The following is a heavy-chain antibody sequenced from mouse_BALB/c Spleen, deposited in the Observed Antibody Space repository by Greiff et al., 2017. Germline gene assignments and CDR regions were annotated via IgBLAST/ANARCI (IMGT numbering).Heavy chain of an antibody. CDR3: ARLLRPYYYAMDY. CDR1: GDSITSGY. D-gene: IGHD1-2*01. Sequence: EVQLQESGPSLVKPSQTLSLTCSVTGDSITSGYWNWIRKFPGNKLEYMGYISYSGSTYYNPSLKSRISITRDTSKNQYYLQLNSVTTEDTATYYCARLLRPYYYAMDYWGQGTSVTVSS. CDR2: ISYSGST. J-gene: IGHJ4*01. V-gene: IGHV3-8*02.